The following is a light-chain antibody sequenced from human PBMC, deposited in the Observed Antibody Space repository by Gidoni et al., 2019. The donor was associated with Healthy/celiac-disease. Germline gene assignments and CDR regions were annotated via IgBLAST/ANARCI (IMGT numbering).Light chain of an antibody. CDR2: DAS. Sequence: EIVLTQSPATLSLSPGERATLSCRASQTVSSYLAWYQQKPGKAPRLLIYDASNRATGIPARFSGSGSGTDFTLTISSLEPEDFAVYYCQQRSNWSITFGQGTRLEIK. V-gene: IGKV3-11*01. CDR1: QTVSSY. CDR3: QQRSNWSIT. J-gene: IGKJ5*01.